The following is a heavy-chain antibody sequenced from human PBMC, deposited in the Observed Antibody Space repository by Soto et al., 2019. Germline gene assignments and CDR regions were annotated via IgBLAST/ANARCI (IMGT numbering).Heavy chain of an antibody. CDR1: GGTFSSYA. Sequence: SVKVSCKASGGTFSSYAISWVRQAPGQGLEWMGGIIPIFGTANYAQKLQGRVTITADKSTSTAYMELSSLRSEDTAVYYCAREVHYDFWSGYNYYYYYGMDVWGQGTTVTVSS. D-gene: IGHD3-3*01. CDR2: IIPIFGTA. V-gene: IGHV1-69*06. J-gene: IGHJ6*02. CDR3: AREVHYDFWSGYNYYYYYGMDV.